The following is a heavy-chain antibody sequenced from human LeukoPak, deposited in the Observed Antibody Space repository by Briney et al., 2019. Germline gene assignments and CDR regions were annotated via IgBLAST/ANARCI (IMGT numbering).Heavy chain of an antibody. J-gene: IGHJ5*02. D-gene: IGHD3-16*02. CDR1: GYTFTSYG. CDR2: ISAYNGNT. Sequence: ASVKVTCKASGYTFTSYGISWVRQAPGQGLEWMGWISAYNGNTNYAQKLQGRVTMTTDTSTSTAYMELRSLRSDDTAVYYCAREAFGGVIASPWGQGTLVTVSS. V-gene: IGHV1-18*01. CDR3: AREAFGGVIASP.